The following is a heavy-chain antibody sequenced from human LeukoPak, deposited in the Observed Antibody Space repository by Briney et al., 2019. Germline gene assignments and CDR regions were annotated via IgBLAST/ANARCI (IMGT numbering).Heavy chain of an antibody. V-gene: IGHV4-34*01. J-gene: IGHJ6*03. D-gene: IGHD3-22*01. CDR2: IYHSGST. CDR3: TRGSIAYYYMDV. CDR1: GFTFSSYG. Sequence: GSLRLSCAASGFTFSSYGMHWVRQPPGKGLEWIGEIYHSGSTNYNPSLKSRVTISVDTSKNQFSLKLSSVTAADTAVYYCTRGSIAYYYMDVWGKGTTVTISS.